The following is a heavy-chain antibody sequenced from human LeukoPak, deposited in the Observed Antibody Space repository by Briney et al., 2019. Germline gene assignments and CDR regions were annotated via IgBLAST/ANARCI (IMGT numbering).Heavy chain of an antibody. CDR2: INPNSGGT. D-gene: IGHD1-26*01. J-gene: IGHJ3*02. V-gene: IGHV1-2*02. Sequence: ASVTVSCKASGYTFTGYYMHWVRQAPGQGLEWMGWINPNSGGTNYAQKFQGRVTMTRDTSISTAYMELSRLRSDDTAVYYCARGSYSGSYWSDAFDIWGQGTMVTVSS. CDR3: ARGSYSGSYWSDAFDI. CDR1: GYTFTGYY.